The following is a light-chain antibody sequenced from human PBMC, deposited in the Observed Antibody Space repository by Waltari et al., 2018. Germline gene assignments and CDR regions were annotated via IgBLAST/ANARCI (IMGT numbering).Light chain of an antibody. V-gene: IGKV4-1*01. CDR3: QQYYGVPLT. J-gene: IGKJ4*01. CDR1: QSVLYSANNKDY. CDR2: WAS. Sequence: DIVMTQSLDFLAVSLGERATINCKSSQSVLYSANNKDYLAWYQQKPGQPPKLLIYWASTRESGVPDRFSGSGSGTDFTLTISSLQAEDVAVYYCQQYYGVPLTFGGGTKVEIK.